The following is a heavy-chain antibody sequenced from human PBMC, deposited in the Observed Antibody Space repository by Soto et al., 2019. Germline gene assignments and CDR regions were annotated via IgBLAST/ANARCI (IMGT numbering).Heavy chain of an antibody. CDR1: GGSLGDVY. D-gene: IGHD2-21*01. Sequence: QVQLQESGPGLVKPSETLSLTCTVSGGSLGDVYWTWIRQPPGKGLEWLGYISTTGVRNYNSSLKSRLTMSTDASKNQFSLTLSSVTAADTAIYFCARHGGDVVVVRDWGQGTQVTVSS. J-gene: IGHJ4*02. CDR3: ARHGGDVVVVRD. CDR2: ISTTGVR. V-gene: IGHV4-59*08.